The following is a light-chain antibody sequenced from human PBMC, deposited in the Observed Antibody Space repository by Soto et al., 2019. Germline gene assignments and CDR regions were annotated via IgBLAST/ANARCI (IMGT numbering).Light chain of an antibody. CDR3: CSWAGSNNFYF. CDR1: SSDVGSYNL. V-gene: IGLV2-23*02. CDR2: EVS. J-gene: IGLJ1*01. Sequence: QPALTQPASVYGSPGQSITISCTGTSSDVGSYNLVSWYQQLPGKAPKLIIYEVSKRPSGVSNRFSGSKSGNTASLTISGLQAXDEADYYCCSWAGSNNFYFFGTGTKVTVL.